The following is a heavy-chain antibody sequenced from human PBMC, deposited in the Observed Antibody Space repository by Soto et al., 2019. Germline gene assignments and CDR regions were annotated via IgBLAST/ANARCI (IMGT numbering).Heavy chain of an antibody. V-gene: IGHV6-1*01. CDR2: TYYRSKWYN. J-gene: IGHJ4*02. CDR3: ATAPPDFHSAFDS. CDR1: GGSVSSNRAA. Sequence: PSQTLSLTCAISGGSVSSNRAAWNWIRESPSRGLEWLGRTYYRSKWYNDYAVSVKSRITINPDTSHNQFSLQLNSVTPEATAVYYCATAPPDFHSAFDSWGQATLVPVSS. D-gene: IGHD4-4*01.